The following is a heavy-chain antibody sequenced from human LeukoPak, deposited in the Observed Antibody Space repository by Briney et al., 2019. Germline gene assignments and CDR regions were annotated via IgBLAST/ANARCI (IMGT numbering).Heavy chain of an antibody. D-gene: IGHD2/OR15-2a*01. CDR2: INPNSGGT. J-gene: IGHJ5*02. V-gene: IGHV1-2*02. CDR1: GYTFTGYY. Sequence: ASVKVSCKASGYTFTGYYMHWVRQAPGQGLEWMGWINPNSGGTNYAQKFQGRVTMTRDTSISTAYMELSRLRSDDTAVYYCARALSDPHTQDNWFDPWGQGTLVTVSS. CDR3: ARALSDPHTQDNWFDP.